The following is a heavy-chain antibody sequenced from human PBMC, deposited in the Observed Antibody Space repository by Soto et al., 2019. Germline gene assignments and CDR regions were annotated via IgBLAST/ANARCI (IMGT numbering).Heavy chain of an antibody. CDR2: TSDDGSKR. CDR1: GFTFSDYA. J-gene: IGHJ4*02. D-gene: IGHD6-19*01. CDR3: AKGSPDRSWLD. Sequence: QVQLVASGGGAVLAGMSLRLSCAGSGFTFSDYAMYWVRQAPGKGLEWVAVTSDDGSKRYYTESVKGRFTITRDNSKNALYLQMNSLRREDTAVYYCAKGSPDRSWLDWGQGTLVA. V-gene: IGHV3-30*18.